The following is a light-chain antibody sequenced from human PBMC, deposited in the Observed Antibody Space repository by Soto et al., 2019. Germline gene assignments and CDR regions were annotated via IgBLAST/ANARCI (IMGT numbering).Light chain of an antibody. J-gene: IGKJ5*01. Sequence: EIVMTQSPATLSVSPGERATLSCRASQSVKTFLVWYQQRPGQAPRLLIHDASHRAAGIPARFSGSGFGTDFTLTISSLEPEDAAVYYCQQRSNWPPITFGQGTRLETK. CDR3: QQRSNWPPIT. V-gene: IGKV3-11*01. CDR2: DAS. CDR1: QSVKTF.